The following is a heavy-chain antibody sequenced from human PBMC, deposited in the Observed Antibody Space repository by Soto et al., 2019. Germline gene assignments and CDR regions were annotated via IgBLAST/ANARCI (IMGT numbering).Heavy chain of an antibody. D-gene: IGHD6-19*01. CDR1: GDSISSNVW. V-gene: IGHV4-4*02. CDR2: IYHSGSA. CDR3: ARAAAVPGETDRFDY. Sequence: QVQLQESGPGLVRPSGTLSLTCAVSGDSISSNVWWSWVRQPPGKGLEWVGEIYHSGSANFNPPHKSRVPMSVDTSKNQFSLKLNSVTAADTAMYYCARAAAVPGETDRFDYWGQGTLVSVSS. J-gene: IGHJ4*02.